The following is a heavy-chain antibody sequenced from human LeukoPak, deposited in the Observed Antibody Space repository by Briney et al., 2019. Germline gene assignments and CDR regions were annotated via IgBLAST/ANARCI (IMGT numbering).Heavy chain of an antibody. CDR1: GFTFSDYK. D-gene: IGHD1-26*01. Sequence: GGSLRLSCAASGFTFSDYKMHWVRQAPGKGLEWVSYIGTSPSTIFYADSVKGRFTISRDNAKNSLYLQMNSLRAEDTAVYYCARGSSGSYYYYFDYWGQGTLVTVSS. CDR3: ARGSSGSYYYYFDY. CDR2: IGTSPSTI. J-gene: IGHJ4*02. V-gene: IGHV3-48*03.